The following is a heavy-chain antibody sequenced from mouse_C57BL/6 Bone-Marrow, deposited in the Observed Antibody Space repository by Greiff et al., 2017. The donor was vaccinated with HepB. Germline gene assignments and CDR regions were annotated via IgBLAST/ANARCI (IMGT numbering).Heavy chain of an antibody. J-gene: IGHJ3*01. D-gene: IGHD1-1*01. Sequence: DVMLVESGGDLVKPGGSLKLSCAASGFTFSSYGMSWVRQTPDKRLEWVATISSGGSYTYYPDSVKGRFTISRDNAKNTLYLQMSSLKSEDTAMYYCASYYYGSNAYWGQGTLVTVSA. V-gene: IGHV5-6*02. CDR1: GFTFSSYG. CDR3: ASYYYGSNAY. CDR2: ISSGGSYT.